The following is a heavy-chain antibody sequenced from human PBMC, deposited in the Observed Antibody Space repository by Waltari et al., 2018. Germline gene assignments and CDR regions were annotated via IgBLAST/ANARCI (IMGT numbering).Heavy chain of an antibody. V-gene: IGHV3-30*02. J-gene: IGHJ4*01. CDR3: ATQASISSPSF. CDR1: GVICGRQD. CDR2: IRFDAGQK. D-gene: IGHD2-21*01. Sequence: QVQLGESGGGVVLPGGARRRACKASGVICGRQDMNWVRQAPGMGLEWVSLIRFDAGQKFSADTVKGRFTVSRDNSRDTLYLHMESLRSCDTATYLCATQASISSPSFWGRGTLVTVSS.